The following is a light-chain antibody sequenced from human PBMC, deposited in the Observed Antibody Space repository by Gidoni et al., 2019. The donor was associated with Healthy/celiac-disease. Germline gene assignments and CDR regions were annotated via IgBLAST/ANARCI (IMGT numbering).Light chain of an antibody. CDR3: QQYNSYSLT. CDR2: DAS. V-gene: IGKV1-5*01. Sequence: DIQMTQSPSTLSASVGDRVTITCRASQSISSWLAWYQQKPGKAPQLLIYDASSLESGVPSRFSGSGSGTEFTLTISSLQPDDFATYYCQQYNSYSLTFXXXTKVEIK. J-gene: IGKJ1*01. CDR1: QSISSW.